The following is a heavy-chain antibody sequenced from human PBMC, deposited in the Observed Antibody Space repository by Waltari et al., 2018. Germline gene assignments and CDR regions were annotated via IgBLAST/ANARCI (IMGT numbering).Heavy chain of an antibody. V-gene: IGHV4-39*01. CDR2: IYSGGNT. J-gene: IGHJ2*01. D-gene: IGHD5-12*01. CDR3: ARPVGGYSGYDSWFFDL. CDR1: GGPLSSLHYH. Sequence: QLQLQESGPGLVKPSETLSLTCTVSGGPLSSLHYHWGWFRQPPGKGLEWIGSIYSGGNTYYNPSLQSRVTISVDTSKNQFSLSLSSVTAADTAVYYCARPVGGYSGYDSWFFDLWGRGTLVTVSS.